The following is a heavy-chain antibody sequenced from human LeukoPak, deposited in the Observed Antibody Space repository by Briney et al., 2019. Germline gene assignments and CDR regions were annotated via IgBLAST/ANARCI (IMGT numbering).Heavy chain of an antibody. Sequence: GGSLRLSCAASGFTFSRNGMHWVRQAPGKGLEWVAVISHDGTNKYHADSVKGRFTISRDNSKNTLYLQMSSLRAEDTAVYYCAKAHLSDYGDYVRFHYNGMDVWGQGTTVSVSS. J-gene: IGHJ6*02. D-gene: IGHD4-17*01. CDR3: AKAHLSDYGDYVRFHYNGMDV. V-gene: IGHV3-30*18. CDR2: ISHDGTNK. CDR1: GFTFSRNG.